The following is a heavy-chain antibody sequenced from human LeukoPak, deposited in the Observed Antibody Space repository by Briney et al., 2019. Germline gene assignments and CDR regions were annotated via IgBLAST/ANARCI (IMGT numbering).Heavy chain of an antibody. D-gene: IGHD2-2*01. Sequence: GGSLRLSCAASGFTFSSYWMHWVRHAPGKGLVWVSRINSDGSSTSYADSVKGRFTISRDNSKNTLYLQMNGLRAEDTAVYYCAKRRDYCSSTSCYVLGAFDIWGQGTMVTVSS. V-gene: IGHV3-74*01. CDR2: INSDGSST. J-gene: IGHJ3*02. CDR3: AKRRDYCSSTSCYVLGAFDI. CDR1: GFTFSSYW.